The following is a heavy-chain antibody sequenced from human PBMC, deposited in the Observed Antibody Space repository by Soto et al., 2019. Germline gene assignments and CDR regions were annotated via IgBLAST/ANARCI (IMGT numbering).Heavy chain of an antibody. D-gene: IGHD3-16*01. CDR2: ISAYNGNT. CDR1: GYTFTNFG. V-gene: IGHV1-18*01. CDR3: ARGGTPIDY. J-gene: IGHJ4*02. Sequence: QVQLVQSGAEVKKPGASVKVSCKASGYTFTNFGISWVRQAPGQGLEWMGWISAYNGNTNYAQNFQGRVTMTTDTSTSTGYMERRSLRSDETAVYYGARGGTPIDYWGQGTLVTVSS.